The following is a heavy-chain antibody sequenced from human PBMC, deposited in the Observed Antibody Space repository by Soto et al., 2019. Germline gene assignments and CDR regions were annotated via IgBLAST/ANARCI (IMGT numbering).Heavy chain of an antibody. J-gene: IGHJ4*02. D-gene: IGHD2-15*01. CDR1: GNSFTGSW. V-gene: IGHV5-10-1*01. Sequence: ESLTITFTSSGNSFTGSWINWVRQMPGKGLEWMGRIDPTDSYTEYSPSFQGHITISTDKSMAAAYLQWSSLKASDTAIYYCARAGYCSAGSCYHLDYWGQGPLVIVSS. CDR2: IDPTDSYT. CDR3: ARAGYCSAGSCYHLDY.